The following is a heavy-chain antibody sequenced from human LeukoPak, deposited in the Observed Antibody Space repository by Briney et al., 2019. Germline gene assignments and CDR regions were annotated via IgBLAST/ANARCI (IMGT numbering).Heavy chain of an antibody. V-gene: IGHV3-48*03. J-gene: IGHJ6*04. Sequence: GGALGLSCAASGFTFSSYEMNWVRQAPGKGLEWVSYISSSGSTIYYADSVKGRFTISRDNAKNSLYLQVNSLRAEDTAVYYCAELGITMIGGVWGKGTTVTISS. CDR3: AELGITMIGGV. D-gene: IGHD3-10*02. CDR2: ISSSGSTI. CDR1: GFTFSSYE.